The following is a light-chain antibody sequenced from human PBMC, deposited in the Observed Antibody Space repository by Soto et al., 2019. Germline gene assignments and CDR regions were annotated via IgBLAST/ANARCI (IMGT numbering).Light chain of an antibody. CDR2: GAS. CDR1: QSVSSY. V-gene: IGKV3-15*01. Sequence: EIVLTQSPATLSFSPGERATLSCRASQSVSSYLAWYQQKAGQAPRLLIYGASKRAIGLPARFSGSGSGTEFTLTITSLQSEDFAVYYCQQYNKWPQTFGQGTKVDIK. J-gene: IGKJ1*01. CDR3: QQYNKWPQT.